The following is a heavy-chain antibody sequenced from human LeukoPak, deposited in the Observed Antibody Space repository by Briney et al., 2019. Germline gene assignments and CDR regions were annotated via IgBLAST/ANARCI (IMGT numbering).Heavy chain of an antibody. Sequence: PSETLSLTCAVCGGSISSGGYYWSWIRQPPGRGLEWIGYIYHSGSTYYNPSLKSRVTISVDRSKNQFSLKLSSVTAADTAVYYCARVAGSVWGSYRHPYYFDYWGQGTLVTVSS. J-gene: IGHJ4*02. CDR2: IYHSGST. CDR3: ARVAGSVWGSYRHPYYFDY. CDR1: GGSISSGGYY. D-gene: IGHD3-16*02. V-gene: IGHV4-30-2*01.